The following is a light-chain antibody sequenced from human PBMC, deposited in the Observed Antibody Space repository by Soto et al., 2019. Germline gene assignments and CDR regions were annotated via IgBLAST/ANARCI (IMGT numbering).Light chain of an antibody. CDR2: DAS. Sequence: DIQMTQSPSTLSASVGARVTITCRASQSISSWLAWYQQKPGKAPKLLIYDASSLESGVPSRFSGSGSGTEFTLTISSLQPDDFATYYCQQYNSYPLTFGQGTKVDIK. CDR1: QSISSW. J-gene: IGKJ1*01. V-gene: IGKV1-5*01. CDR3: QQYNSYPLT.